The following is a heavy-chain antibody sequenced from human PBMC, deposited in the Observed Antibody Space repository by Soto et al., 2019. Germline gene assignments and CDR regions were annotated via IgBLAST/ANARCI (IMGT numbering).Heavy chain of an antibody. CDR1: GGSISSGGYY. J-gene: IGHJ6*03. CDR2: IYDSGST. CDR3: ARVVVRYDYYYYYYMDV. V-gene: IGHV4-31*03. D-gene: IGHD1-1*01. Sequence: QVQLQESGPGLVKPSQTLSLTCTVSGGSISSGGYYWSWIRQHPGKGLEWIGYIYDSGSTYYNPSLKSRVTISVDTSKYQFSLKLSSVTAADTAVYYCARVVVRYDYYYYYYMDVWGKGTTVTVSS.